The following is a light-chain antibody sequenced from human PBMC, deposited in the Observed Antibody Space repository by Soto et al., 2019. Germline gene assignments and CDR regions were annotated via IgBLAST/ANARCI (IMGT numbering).Light chain of an antibody. CDR3: QQRSNWPIT. CDR2: DAS. V-gene: IGKV3-11*01. Sequence: IMLKQSPATLSLSPGERATLSCRASQSVSSYLAWYQQKPGQAPRLLIYDASNRATGIPARFSGSGSGTDFTLTISNLEPEDFAVYYCQQRSNWPITFGQGTRLENK. CDR1: QSVSSY. J-gene: IGKJ5*01.